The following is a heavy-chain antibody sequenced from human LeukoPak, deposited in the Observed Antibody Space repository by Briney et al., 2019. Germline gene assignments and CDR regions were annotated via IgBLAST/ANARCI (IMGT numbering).Heavy chain of an antibody. V-gene: IGHV4-61*01. CDR1: GGSVSSGSYY. J-gene: IGHJ4*02. CDR3: ARDMGAPDYGSYSVNY. Sequence: TSETLSLTCTVSGGSVSSGSYYWSWIRQPPGRGLEWIAYIHYSGSAAYNPSLKSRVTISSDMSTNQFSLKMTSVTAADTAVYFCARDMGAPDYGSYSVNYWGQGTLVTVST. CDR2: IHYSGSA. D-gene: IGHD4-23*01.